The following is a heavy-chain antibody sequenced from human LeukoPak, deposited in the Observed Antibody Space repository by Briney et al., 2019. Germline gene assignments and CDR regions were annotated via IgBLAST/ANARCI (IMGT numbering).Heavy chain of an antibody. CDR1: GYTLTELS. CDR3: AGRWFGELNYYFDY. CDR2: FDPEDGET. J-gene: IGHJ4*02. V-gene: IGHV1-24*01. Sequence: ASVKLSCKVCGYTLTELSMHWVRQAPGKGLEWMGGFDPEDGETIYAQKFQGRVTMTEDTSTDTAYMELSSLRSEDTAVYYCAGRWFGELNYYFDYWGQGTLVTVSS. D-gene: IGHD3-10*01.